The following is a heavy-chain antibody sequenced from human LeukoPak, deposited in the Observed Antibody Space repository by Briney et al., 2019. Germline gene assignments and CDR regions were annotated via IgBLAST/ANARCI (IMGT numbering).Heavy chain of an antibody. CDR3: ARDGGVAVAGAIDY. V-gene: IGHV3-48*03. CDR2: ISSSGSTI. CDR1: GFTFSSYE. D-gene: IGHD6-19*01. J-gene: IGHJ4*02. Sequence: GGSLRLPCAASGFTFSSYEMNWVRQAPGKGLEWVSYISSSGSTIYYADSVKGRFTISRDDAKNSLYLQMNSLRAEDTAVYYCARDGGVAVAGAIDYWGQGTLVTVSS.